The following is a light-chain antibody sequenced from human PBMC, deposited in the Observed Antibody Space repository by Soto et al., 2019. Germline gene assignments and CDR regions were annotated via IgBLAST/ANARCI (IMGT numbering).Light chain of an antibody. CDR1: QSISSY. CDR2: AAS. V-gene: IGKV1-39*01. J-gene: IGKJ1*01. Sequence: IQLTQSPSSLSASVGDRVTIACRASQSISSYLNWYQQKPGKAPKLLIYAASSLQSGVPSRFSGSGSGTDFTLTISSLQPDDFATYYCQHYNSYSEAFGQGTKVDIK. CDR3: QHYNSYSEA.